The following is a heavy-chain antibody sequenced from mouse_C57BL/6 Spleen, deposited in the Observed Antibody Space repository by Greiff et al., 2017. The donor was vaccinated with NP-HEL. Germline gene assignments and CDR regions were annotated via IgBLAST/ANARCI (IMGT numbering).Heavy chain of an antibody. V-gene: IGHV1-15*01. Sequence: QVQLQQPGAELVRPGASVTLSCKASGYTFTDYEMHWVKQTPVHGLEWIGAIDPETGGTAYNQKFKGKAKLTADKSSSTAYMELRSLTSEDSAVYYCTRKGYWYYAMDYWGQGTSVTVSS. CDR3: TRKGYWYYAMDY. J-gene: IGHJ4*01. D-gene: IGHD2-3*01. CDR1: GYTFTDYE. CDR2: IDPETGGT.